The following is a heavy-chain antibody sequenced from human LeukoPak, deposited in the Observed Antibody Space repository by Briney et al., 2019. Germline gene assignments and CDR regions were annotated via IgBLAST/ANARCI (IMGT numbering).Heavy chain of an antibody. V-gene: IGHV1-69*13. J-gene: IGHJ6*02. D-gene: IGHD6-6*01. CDR3: ARDLWSRIAARQDPYYYYGMDV. Sequence: VASVKVSCKASGGTFSSYAISWVRQAPGQGLEWMGGIIPIFGTANYAQKFQGRVTITADESTSTAYMELSSLRSEDTAVYYCARDLWSRIAARQDPYYYYGMDVWGQGTTVTVSS. CDR2: IIPIFGTA. CDR1: GGTFSSYA.